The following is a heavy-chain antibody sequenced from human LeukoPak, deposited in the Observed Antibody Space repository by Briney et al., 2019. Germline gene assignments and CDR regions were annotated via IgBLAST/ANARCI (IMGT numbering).Heavy chain of an antibody. J-gene: IGHJ4*02. D-gene: IGHD3-22*01. V-gene: IGHV3-7*04. CDR1: GFTFRSYW. CDR2: IKQDGSEK. Sequence: GGSLRLSCGASGFTFRSYWMSWVRQAPGKGLEWVANIKQDGSEKYYVDSVKGRFTISRDNAKNSLYLQMNSLRAEDTAVYYCAKDRFFYDSGSKANWGQGTLVTVSS. CDR3: AKDRFFYDSGSKAN.